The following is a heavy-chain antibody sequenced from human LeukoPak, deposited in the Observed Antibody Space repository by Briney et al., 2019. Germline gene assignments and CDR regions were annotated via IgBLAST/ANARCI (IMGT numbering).Heavy chain of an antibody. CDR1: GGSISRSSYY. CDR3: ARGRKFYYGTGSYYVY. J-gene: IGHJ4*02. V-gene: IGHV4-39*01. CDR2: IYYSGST. Sequence: SETLSLTCTVSGGSISRSSYYWGWIRQPPGKGLEWIGSIYYSGSTYYNPSLKSRVTISVDTSKNQFSLKLSSVTTADTAVYYCARGRKFYYGTGSYYVYWGQGTLATVSS. D-gene: IGHD3-10*01.